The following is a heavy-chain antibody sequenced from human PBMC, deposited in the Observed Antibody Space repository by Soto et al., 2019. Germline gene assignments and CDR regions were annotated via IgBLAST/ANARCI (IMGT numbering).Heavy chain of an antibody. Sequence: QELLVESGGDVVQPGGSLRLSCAASGFMFSNHGMHWVRQAPGKGLEWVALLSRDGNKQFYTDSVKGRFTISRDNSKNTLFLQLSGLGVDYMAVYFCVIDADAGPKAFELWGQGTLVTVSS. CDR2: LSRDGNKQ. J-gene: IGHJ3*01. CDR1: GFMFSNHG. CDR3: VIDADAGPKAFEL. V-gene: IGHV3-33*05.